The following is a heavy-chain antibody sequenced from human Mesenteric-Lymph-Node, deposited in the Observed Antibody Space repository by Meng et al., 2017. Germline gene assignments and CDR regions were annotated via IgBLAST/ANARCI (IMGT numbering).Heavy chain of an antibody. Sequence: QVRLQQWGAGLLKPSETLSLTCAVYGGSFSGYYWSWIRQPPGKGLEWIGEINHSGSTNYNPSLKSRVTISVDTSKNQFSLKLSSVTAADTAVYYCARHGRGWFDPWGQGTLVTVSS. CDR1: GGSFSGYY. J-gene: IGHJ5*02. V-gene: IGHV4-34*01. CDR3: ARHGRGWFDP. D-gene: IGHD3-10*01. CDR2: INHSGST.